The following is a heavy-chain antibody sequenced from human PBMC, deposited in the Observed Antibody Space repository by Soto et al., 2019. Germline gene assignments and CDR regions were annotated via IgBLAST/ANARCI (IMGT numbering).Heavy chain of an antibody. CDR2: ISGGGDRT. Sequence: EVQLLASGGGLVQPGGSLRLSCVGSGFTFINYAMNWVRQTPGKGLEWVSTISGGGDRTFDADTVKGRFTISRDNSKNTVNLQMNSLRADDTAVYYCARKVLGSTSRPDWWYFDLGGRGTLVTVSS. CDR3: ARKVLGSTSRPDWWYFDL. V-gene: IGHV3-23*01. D-gene: IGHD2-2*01. CDR1: GFTFINYA. J-gene: IGHJ2*01.